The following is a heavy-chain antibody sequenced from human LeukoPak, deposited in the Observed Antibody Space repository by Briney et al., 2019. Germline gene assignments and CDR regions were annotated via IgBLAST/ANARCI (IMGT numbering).Heavy chain of an antibody. D-gene: IGHD2-2*03. CDR1: GFTFISSW. CDR3: ATDLHFGYCTATSCANY. Sequence: GGSLRLSCAASGFTFISSWMTWVRQAPGKGLEWVGRIRSTPDGGATDYAAPVKGRLTISRDDSKNTLYLQISSLRTEDTAVYYCATDLHFGYCTATSCANYWGQGTLVTVSS. V-gene: IGHV3-15*01. J-gene: IGHJ4*02. CDR2: IRSTPDGGAT.